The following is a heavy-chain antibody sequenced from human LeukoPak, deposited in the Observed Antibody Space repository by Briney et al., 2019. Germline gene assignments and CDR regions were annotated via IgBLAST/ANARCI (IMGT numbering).Heavy chain of an antibody. CDR2: IYYSGST. V-gene: IGHV4-39*07. CDR1: GGSISSSSYY. D-gene: IGHD4-11*01. CDR3: ARSARQTVYYFDY. J-gene: IGHJ4*02. Sequence: PSETLSLTCTVTGGSISSSSYYWGWIRQPPGKGLEWIGSIYYSGSTYYNPSLKSRVTISVDTSKNQFSLKLSSVTAADTAVYYCARSARQTVYYFDYWGQGTLVTVSS.